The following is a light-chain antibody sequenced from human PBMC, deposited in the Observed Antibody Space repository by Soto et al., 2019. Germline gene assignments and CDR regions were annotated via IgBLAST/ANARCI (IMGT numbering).Light chain of an antibody. CDR1: QTVSNN. CDR3: QLYAYSTWT. Sequence: EIVMTQYPGTLSASPGDRVTLSCRASQTVSNNLAWYQHKPGQAPRLLIHRASARVTGVPVRFSGSGSETDFTLTISRLEAEDFAVYYCQLYAYSTWTFGQATKV. J-gene: IGKJ1*01. CDR2: RAS. V-gene: IGKV3-15*01.